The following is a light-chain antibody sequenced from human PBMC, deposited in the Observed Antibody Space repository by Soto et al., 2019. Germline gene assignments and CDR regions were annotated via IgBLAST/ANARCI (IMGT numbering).Light chain of an antibody. Sequence: EILLTQSPATLSLSPGESATLSCRASQSVLTYLGWYQQKPGQAPRLLIYGASTRATGIPDRFSGSGSGTDFTLTISRLEPEDFAVYYCQQYSSSPSITFGQGTRLEIK. CDR2: GAS. V-gene: IGKV3-20*01. CDR1: QSVLTY. CDR3: QQYSSSPSIT. J-gene: IGKJ5*01.